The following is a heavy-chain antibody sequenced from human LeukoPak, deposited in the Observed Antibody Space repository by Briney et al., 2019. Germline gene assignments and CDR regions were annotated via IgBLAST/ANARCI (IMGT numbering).Heavy chain of an antibody. Sequence: PSQTLSLTCTVSGGSISRGGYYWSWIRQHPGKGLEWMGYIYYSGSTYYNPSLKSRVTISVDTSKNPFSLKLSSVTAADTAVYYCASHEPMGAFDIWGQGTMVTVSS. CDR1: GGSISRGGYY. CDR3: ASHEPMGAFDI. V-gene: IGHV4-31*03. CDR2: IYYSGST. D-gene: IGHD1-14*01. J-gene: IGHJ3*02.